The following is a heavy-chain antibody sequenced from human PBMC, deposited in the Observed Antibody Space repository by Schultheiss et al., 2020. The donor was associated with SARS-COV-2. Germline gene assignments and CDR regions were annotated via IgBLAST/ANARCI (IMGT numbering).Heavy chain of an antibody. V-gene: IGHV4-59*01. CDR3: ARVRGCGGDCGVDFQH. CDR1: GGSISSYY. D-gene: IGHD2-21*02. Sequence: SGPTLVKPTQTLSLTCTVSGGSISSYYWSWIRQPPGKGLEWIGYIYYSGSTNYNPSLKSRVTISVDTSKNQFSLKLSSVTAADTAVYYCARVRGCGGDCGVDFQHWGQGTLVTVSS. J-gene: IGHJ1*01. CDR2: IYYSGST.